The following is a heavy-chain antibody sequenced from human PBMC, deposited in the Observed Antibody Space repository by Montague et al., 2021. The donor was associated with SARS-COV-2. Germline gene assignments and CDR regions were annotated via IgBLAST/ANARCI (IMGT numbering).Heavy chain of an antibody. CDR2: IYDSGST. D-gene: IGHD5-12*01. J-gene: IGHJ3*02. CDR1: GGSISSSNYY. Sequence: SETLSLTCTVSGGSISSSNYYWDWIRQPPGKGLEWIESIYDSGSTYYNPSLKSRVTISVDTSKNHFSLKLSSVTAADTAVYYCARRGRKLLPVATTIGGFDIWGQGTMVTVSS. V-gene: IGHV4-39*02. CDR3: ARRGRKLLPVATTIGGFDI.